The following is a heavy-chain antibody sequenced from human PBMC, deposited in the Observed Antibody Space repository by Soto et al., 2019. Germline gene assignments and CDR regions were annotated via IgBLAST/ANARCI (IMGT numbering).Heavy chain of an antibody. J-gene: IGHJ6*02. Sequence: QPGGSLRLSCAASGFTFSSYAMHWVRQAPGKGLEWVAVISYDGSNKYYADSVKGRFTISRDNSKNTLYLQMNSLRAEDTAVYYCARGVSPLLPTLWGMDVWGQGTTVTVSS. V-gene: IGHV3-30-3*01. CDR1: GFTFSSYA. CDR3: ARGVSPLLPTLWGMDV. D-gene: IGHD3-22*01. CDR2: ISYDGSNK.